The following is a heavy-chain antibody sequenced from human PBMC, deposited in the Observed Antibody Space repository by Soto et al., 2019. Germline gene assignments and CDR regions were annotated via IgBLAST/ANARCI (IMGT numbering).Heavy chain of an antibody. CDR3: ARDLGRWSDFDY. V-gene: IGHV3-7*03. J-gene: IGHJ4*02. D-gene: IGHD2-15*01. CDR1: GFTFSNYW. CDR2: IKQDGSER. Sequence: EVQLVESGGGLVQPGGSLRLSCAASGFTFSNYWMNWVRQAPGKGLEWVANIKQDGSERYYADSVKGRFTISRDNSKNSLYLQRKSVRAEETAVYYCARDLGRWSDFDYWGQGILVTVSS.